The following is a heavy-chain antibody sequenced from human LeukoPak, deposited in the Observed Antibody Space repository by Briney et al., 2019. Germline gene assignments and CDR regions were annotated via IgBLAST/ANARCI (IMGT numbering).Heavy chain of an antibody. CDR1: EFTVSSSF. J-gene: IGHJ4*02. CDR2: IYTGGNT. CDR3: ARAVPYFDY. V-gene: IGHV3-66*01. Sequence: GGSLRLSCAASEFTVSSSFMSWVRQAPGKGLEWVSIIYTGGNTYYADSVQGRFTISRDGSKNTIYLQMNRLRAEDTAFYYCARAVPYFDYWGQGALVTVSS.